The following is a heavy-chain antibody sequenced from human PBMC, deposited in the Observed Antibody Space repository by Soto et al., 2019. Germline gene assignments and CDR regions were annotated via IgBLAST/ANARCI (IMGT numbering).Heavy chain of an antibody. CDR1: GFTFDDYT. CDR2: ISWDGDST. Sequence: GGSLRLSCAASGFTFDDYTMHWVRQAPGKGLEWVSLISWDGDSTYYAASVKGRFTISRDNSKNSLYLQMNSLRTEDTALYCCAKDLLAAAGPLDYWGQGTLVTVSS. CDR3: AKDLLAAAGPLDY. D-gene: IGHD6-13*01. V-gene: IGHV3-43*01. J-gene: IGHJ4*02.